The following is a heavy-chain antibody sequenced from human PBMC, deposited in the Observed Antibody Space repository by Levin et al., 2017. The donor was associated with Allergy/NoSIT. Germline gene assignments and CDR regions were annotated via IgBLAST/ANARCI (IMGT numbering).Heavy chain of an antibody. J-gene: IGHJ6*02. CDR2: IAINVDGGAT. CDR1: GFAFSKAW. V-gene: IGHV3-15*07. D-gene: IGHD6-13*01. Sequence: GESLKISCAASGFAFSKAWMNWVRQVPGKGLEWVGRIAINVDGGATDYAAPVRGRFIISREDSKDTLYLQMNSLKTEDTAVYYCSSWYFTYGVDVWGQGTTVTVSS. CDR3: SSWYFTYGVDV.